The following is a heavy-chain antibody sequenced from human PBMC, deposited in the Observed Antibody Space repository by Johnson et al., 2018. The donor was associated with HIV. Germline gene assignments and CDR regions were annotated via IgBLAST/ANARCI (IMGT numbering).Heavy chain of an antibody. CDR1: GFTVSSNY. CDR2: IYSGGST. V-gene: IGHV3-66*02. D-gene: IGHD6-19*01. J-gene: IGHJ3*02. CDR3: ARDRPSGWPDAFDI. Sequence: VQLVESGGGLVQPGGSLRLSCAASGFTVSSNYMSLVRQAPGKGLEWVSVIYSGGSTYYADSVKGRFTISRDNSKNTLYLQMNSLRPEDTAVYYCARDRPSGWPDAFDIWGQGTMVTVSS.